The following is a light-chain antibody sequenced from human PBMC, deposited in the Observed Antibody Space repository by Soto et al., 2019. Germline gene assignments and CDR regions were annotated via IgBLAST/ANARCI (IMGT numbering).Light chain of an antibody. CDR1: QPVNTF. V-gene: IGKV1-5*01. CDR3: QQYKNYSYS. Sequence: IQMTQSPSTVSASVGDSVTISCRASQPVNTFLARYQQKPGGAPKVVIFDDSNLGSGVPSRFSGSGFGKEFTLSITSLQPDDFATYYCQQYKNYSYSFGQGTKLEIK. J-gene: IGKJ2*03. CDR2: DDS.